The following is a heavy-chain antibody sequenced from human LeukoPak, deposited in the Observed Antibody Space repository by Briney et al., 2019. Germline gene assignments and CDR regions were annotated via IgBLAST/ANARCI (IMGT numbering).Heavy chain of an antibody. D-gene: IGHD2-21*02. V-gene: IGHV1-69*04. CDR1: GGTFSSYA. CDR3: ARDRYCGGDCYSDAFDI. J-gene: IGHJ3*02. CDR2: IIPILGIA. Sequence: SVTVSCKASGGTFSSYAISWVRQAPGQGLEWMGRIIPILGIANYAQKFQGRVTITADKSTSTAYMELSSLRSEDTAVYYCARDRYCGGDCYSDAFDIWGQGTMVTVSS.